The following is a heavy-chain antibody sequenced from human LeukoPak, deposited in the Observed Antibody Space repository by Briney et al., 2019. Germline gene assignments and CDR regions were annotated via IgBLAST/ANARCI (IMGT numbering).Heavy chain of an antibody. Sequence: EASVKVSCKTTGGRFKSYGFSWVRQAPGQGLEWMGWINTNTGNPMYAQGFTGRFVFSLDTSVSTAYLQISSLKAEDTAVYYCARTSYEKGLWELLYPGHFDCWGQGTLVTVSS. CDR2: INTNTGNP. CDR3: ARTSYEKGLWELLYPGHFDC. V-gene: IGHV7-4-1*02. CDR1: GGRFKSYG. D-gene: IGHD1-26*01. J-gene: IGHJ4*02.